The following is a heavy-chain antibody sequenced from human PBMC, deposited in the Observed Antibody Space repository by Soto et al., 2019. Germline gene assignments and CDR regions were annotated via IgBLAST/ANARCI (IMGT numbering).Heavy chain of an antibody. V-gene: IGHV1-3*01. J-gene: IGHJ6*02. CDR1: GYTFTSYA. CDR3: ARDWEDYGDSYYYYGMDV. Sequence: GASVKVSCKASGYTFTSYAMHWVRQAPGQRLEWMGWINAGNGNTKYSQKFQGRVTITRDTSASTAYMELSSLRSEDTAVYYCARDWEDYGDSYYYYGMDVWGQGTTVTVSS. CDR2: INAGNGNT. D-gene: IGHD4-17*01.